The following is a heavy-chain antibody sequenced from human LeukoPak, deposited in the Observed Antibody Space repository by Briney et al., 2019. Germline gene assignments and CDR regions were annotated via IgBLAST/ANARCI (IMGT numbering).Heavy chain of an antibody. Sequence: PGGSLRLSCAASGFTFSSYAMNWVRPAPGEGLEWVSYISSSSSTIYYADSVKGRFTISRDNAKNSLYLQMNSLRAEDTAVYYCAEGPYYDILTGYSSDAFHTWGQGTVVTVSS. D-gene: IGHD3-9*01. V-gene: IGHV3-48*01. CDR2: ISSSSSTI. J-gene: IGHJ3*02. CDR3: AEGPYYDILTGYSSDAFHT. CDR1: GFTFSSYA.